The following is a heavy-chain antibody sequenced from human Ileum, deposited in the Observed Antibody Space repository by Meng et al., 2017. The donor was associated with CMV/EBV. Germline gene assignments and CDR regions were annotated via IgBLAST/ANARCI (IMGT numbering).Heavy chain of an antibody. D-gene: IGHD4-23*01. CDR3: ARAAVGGNDGFDF. CDR2: ISPSSNTI. J-gene: IGHJ4*02. V-gene: IGHV3-48*04. CDR1: GASISSTN. Sequence: ETLSLTCAVSGASISSTNWWSWVRQAPGKGLEWLSYISPSSNTIDYADSVRGRFTISRDNTKSSLYLQMNSLTAEDTAVYYCARAAVGGNDGFDFWGQGTLVTVSS.